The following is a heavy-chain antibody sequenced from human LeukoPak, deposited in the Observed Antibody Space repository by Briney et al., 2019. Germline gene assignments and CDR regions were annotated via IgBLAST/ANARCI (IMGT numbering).Heavy chain of an antibody. J-gene: IGHJ4*02. CDR3: ARVYGYNFYYFDY. D-gene: IGHD5-24*01. Sequence: SETLSLTCTVSGGSISSYYWSWIRQPPGKGLQWIAYLYYSGNTNYSPSLKSRATISVDTSKNQFSLKLTSVTAADTAVYYCARVYGYNFYYFDYWGQGILVTVSS. CDR1: GGSISSYY. CDR2: LYYSGNT. V-gene: IGHV4-59*01.